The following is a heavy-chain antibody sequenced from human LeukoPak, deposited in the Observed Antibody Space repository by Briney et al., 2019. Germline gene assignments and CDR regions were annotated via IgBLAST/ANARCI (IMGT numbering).Heavy chain of an antibody. D-gene: IGHD6-13*01. CDR2: INPNSGGT. V-gene: IGHV1-2*02. CDR3: ARGQGGIAAA. J-gene: IGHJ5*02. CDR1: GYTFTGYY. Sequence: ASVKVSCKASGYTFTGYYMHWVRQAPGQGLEWMGWINPNSGGTNYAQKFQGRVTMARNTSISTAYMELSSLRSEDTAVYYCARGQGGIAAAWGQGTLVTVSS.